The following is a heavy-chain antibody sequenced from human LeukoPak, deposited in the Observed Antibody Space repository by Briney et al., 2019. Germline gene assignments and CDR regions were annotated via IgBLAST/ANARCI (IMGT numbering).Heavy chain of an antibody. CDR2: ISYDGSNK. Sequence: PGRSLRLSCAASGFTFSSYAMHWVRQAPGKGLEWVAVISYDGSNKYYADSVKGRFTISRDNSKNTLYLQMNSLRAEDTAVYYCARALWIQLDDAFDIWGQGTMVTASS. J-gene: IGHJ3*02. CDR3: ARALWIQLDDAFDI. CDR1: GFTFSSYA. D-gene: IGHD5-18*01. V-gene: IGHV3-30-3*01.